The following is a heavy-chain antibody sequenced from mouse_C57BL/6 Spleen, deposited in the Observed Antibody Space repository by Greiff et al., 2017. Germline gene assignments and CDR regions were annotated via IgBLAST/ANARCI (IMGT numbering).Heavy chain of an antibody. Sequence: EVKLLESGPGLAKPSQTLSLTCSVTGYSITSDYWNWIRKFPGHKLEYMGYLSYSGSTYYNPSLKSRISITRDTSKNQYYLQLTSVTTEDTATYYCARYGYGSSHYFDYWGQGTTLTVSS. D-gene: IGHD1-1*01. J-gene: IGHJ2*01. V-gene: IGHV3-8*01. CDR2: LSYSGST. CDR3: ARYGYGSSHYFDY. CDR1: GYSITSDY.